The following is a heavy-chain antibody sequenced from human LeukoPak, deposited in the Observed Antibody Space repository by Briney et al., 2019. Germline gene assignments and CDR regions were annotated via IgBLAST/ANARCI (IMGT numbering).Heavy chain of an antibody. CDR3: ARWSSSGWSRYFDY. CDR2: INAGNGNA. Sequence: ASVKVSCKASGYTFTSYAMHWVRQAPGQRLEWMGWINAGNGNAKYSQKFQGRVTITRGTSASTAYMELSSLRSEDTAVYYCARWSSSGWSRYFDYWGQGTLVTVSS. D-gene: IGHD6-19*01. V-gene: IGHV1-3*01. CDR1: GYTFTSYA. J-gene: IGHJ4*02.